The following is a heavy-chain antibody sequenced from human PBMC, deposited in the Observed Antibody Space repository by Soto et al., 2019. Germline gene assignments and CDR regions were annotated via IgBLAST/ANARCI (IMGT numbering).Heavy chain of an antibody. V-gene: IGHV4-34*02. CDR3: ARGSTYFHDSSRYQVGDY. CDR1: GGSFSGHY. CDR2: INHSGST. Sequence: QVQLQQWGAGLLKPSETLSLTCAVYGGSFSGHYWSWIRQPPGKGLEWIGEINHSGSTNYNPSLKSRVTISVDISKNQFALKLTSVTAADTAVYFCARGSTYFHDSSRYQVGDYWGQGTLVTVSS. D-gene: IGHD3-22*01. J-gene: IGHJ4*02.